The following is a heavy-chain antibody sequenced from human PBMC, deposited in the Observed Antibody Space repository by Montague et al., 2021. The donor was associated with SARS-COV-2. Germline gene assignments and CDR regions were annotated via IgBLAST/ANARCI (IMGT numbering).Heavy chain of an antibody. CDR1: GDSISNYS. V-gene: IGHV4-59*08. J-gene: IGHJ6*02. D-gene: IGHD4-11*01. Sequence: SETLSLTCSVSGDSISNYSWSWIRQSPGEGLEWIVYIYYSGSTNYNPSLTSRGTISVDTSKNQVFLKLTSVTAADTAAYYYARNLRVTTVTSHMYHYAMDVWGQGTTVTVSS. CDR2: IYYSGST. CDR3: ARNLRVTTVTSHMYHYAMDV.